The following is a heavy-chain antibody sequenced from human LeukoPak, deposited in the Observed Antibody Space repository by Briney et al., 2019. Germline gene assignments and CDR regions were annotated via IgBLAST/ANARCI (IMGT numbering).Heavy chain of an antibody. Sequence: GASVKVSCKASGYIFASYAIHWVRQAPGQRLEWMAWINAGNANTKYSQKFQGRVTITSDTSASTAYMKLSSLRSEDRAVYYCGRGGTYQRLFHCWGQGTLVTVSS. J-gene: IGHJ4*02. CDR3: GRGGTYQRLFHC. D-gene: IGHD2-2*01. CDR1: GYIFASYA. V-gene: IGHV1-3*01. CDR2: INAGNANT.